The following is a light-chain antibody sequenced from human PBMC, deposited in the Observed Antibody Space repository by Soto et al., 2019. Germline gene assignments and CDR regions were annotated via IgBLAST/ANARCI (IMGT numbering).Light chain of an antibody. V-gene: IGKV1-5*01. CDR1: QNIGTW. CDR3: QQLRMYPST. J-gene: IGKJ4*01. Sequence: DIQMTQSPSTLSASVGDRVTITCRASQNIGTWLAWYQQKPGKAPRFLIYDASSLHSGVPSRFSGSGSGTDFALTITSLQAEDFATYYCQQLRMYPSTFGGGTKVDIK. CDR2: DAS.